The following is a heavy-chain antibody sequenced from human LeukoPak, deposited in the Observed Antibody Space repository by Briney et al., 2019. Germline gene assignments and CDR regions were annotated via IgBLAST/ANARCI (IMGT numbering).Heavy chain of an antibody. V-gene: IGHV3-21*06. D-gene: IGHD1-26*01. Sequence: GGSLRLSCAASGFIFKTYTMNWVRQAPGKGLEWVSSILSSGAYTYYADSLKGRFTISRDNAKNSLYLQMNSLRAEDTAVYYCARAYSGSYGLGYYYMDVWGKGTTVTVSS. J-gene: IGHJ6*03. CDR2: ILSSGAYT. CDR3: ARAYSGSYGLGYYYMDV. CDR1: GFIFKTYT.